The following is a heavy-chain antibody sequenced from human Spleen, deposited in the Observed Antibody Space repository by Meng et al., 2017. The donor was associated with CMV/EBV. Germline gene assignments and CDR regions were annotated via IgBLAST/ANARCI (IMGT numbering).Heavy chain of an antibody. CDR1: GYTFTSYG. J-gene: IGHJ5*02. D-gene: IGHD2-21*01. V-gene: IGHV1-18*01. Sequence: ASVKVSCKASGYTFTSYGISWVRQAPGQGLEWMGWISAYNSNTNYAQKLQGRVTLTTDTSTSIASMELRSLRSDDTAVYYCATIAYCGGDCYQIHPLYDHWGQGTLVTVSS. CDR3: ATIAYCGGDCYQIHPLYDH. CDR2: ISAYNSNT.